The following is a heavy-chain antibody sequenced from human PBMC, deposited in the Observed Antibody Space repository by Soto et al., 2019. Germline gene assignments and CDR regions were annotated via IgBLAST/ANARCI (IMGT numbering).Heavy chain of an antibody. CDR1: GFTFTNYA. J-gene: IGHJ3*02. V-gene: IGHV3-30*03. CDR2: ISYDGGNK. CDR3: ARKGRSMADRLGDWDAFDI. Sequence: QVQLVESGGGVVQPGRSLRLSCAASGFTFTNYAMHWVRQAPGKGLEWVAAISYDGGNKYSADSVKGRFTISRDNSKNMLCLQMNSLRADDTSVYYCARKGRSMADRLGDWDAFDIWCQGTMVTVSS. D-gene: IGHD6-6*01.